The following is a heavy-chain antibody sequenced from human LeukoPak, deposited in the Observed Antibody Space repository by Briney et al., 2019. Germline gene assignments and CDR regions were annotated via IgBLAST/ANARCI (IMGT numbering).Heavy chain of an antibody. CDR1: GGSISSGGYS. CDR3: ARHDHRYCSGGRCYTFDP. J-gene: IGHJ5*02. D-gene: IGHD2-15*01. Sequence: SETLSLTCAVSGGSISSGGYSWSWIRQPPGKGLEWIGYIYHSGSTYYNPSLKSRVTISVDRSKNQFSLKLSSVTAADTAVYYCARHDHRYCSGGRCYTFDPWGQGTLVTVSS. CDR2: IYHSGST. V-gene: IGHV4-30-2*01.